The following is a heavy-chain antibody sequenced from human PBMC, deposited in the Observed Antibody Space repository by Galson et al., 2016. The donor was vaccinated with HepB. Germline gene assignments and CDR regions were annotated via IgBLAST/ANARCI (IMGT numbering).Heavy chain of an antibody. D-gene: IGHD6-13*01. CDR2: IGTAGDT. Sequence: SLRLSCAASGFTFSSYDMHWVRQATGKGLEWVSAIGTAGDTYYPDSVKGRFTISRENAKNSLYLQMTSLRAGDTAVYYCARGQADYYYYGMDVWGQGTTVTVSS. CDR3: ARGQADYYYYGMDV. CDR1: GFTFSSYD. V-gene: IGHV3-13*01. J-gene: IGHJ6*02.